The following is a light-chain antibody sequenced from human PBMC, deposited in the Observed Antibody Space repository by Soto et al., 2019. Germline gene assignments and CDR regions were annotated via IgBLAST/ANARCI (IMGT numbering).Light chain of an antibody. CDR3: QQYETYSWT. J-gene: IGKJ1*01. Sequence: IQMLQSPSPLSASVGDRVTITCRASQNINTWLAWYHQKPGKVPTLLIYRASRLESGVPQRFSGSGSGTEFALTISSLQPADFATYCCQQYETYSWTFGQGTKVDIK. CDR2: RAS. CDR1: QNINTW. V-gene: IGKV1-5*03.